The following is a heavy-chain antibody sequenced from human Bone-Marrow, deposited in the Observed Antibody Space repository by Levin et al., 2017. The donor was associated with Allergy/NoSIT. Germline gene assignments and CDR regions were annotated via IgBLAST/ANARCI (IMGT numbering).Heavy chain of an antibody. J-gene: IGHJ5*02. CDR1: GYSFTSYD. CDR3: ARGGNWFDP. V-gene: IGHV1-8*01. CDR2: MNPSSGDT. Sequence: PGASVKVSCNPSGYSFTSYDINWVRQATGQGLEWMGWMNPSSGDTGYAQKFQGRLTMTRNTSKRTVYMERSSLRSEDTAVYYCARGGNWFDPWGQGTLVTVSS.